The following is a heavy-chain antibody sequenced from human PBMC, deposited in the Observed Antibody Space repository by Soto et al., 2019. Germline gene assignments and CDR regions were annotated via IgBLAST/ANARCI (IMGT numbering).Heavy chain of an antibody. J-gene: IGHJ4*02. Sequence: PSETLSLTCTVSGGSISSYYWSWIRQPPGKGLEWIGYIYYSGSTNYNPSLKSRVTISVDTSKNQFSLKLSSVTAADTAVYYCARALYGSGSYYPDDYWGQGTLVTV. D-gene: IGHD3-10*01. CDR1: GGSISSYY. V-gene: IGHV4-59*08. CDR2: IYYSGST. CDR3: ARALYGSGSYYPDDY.